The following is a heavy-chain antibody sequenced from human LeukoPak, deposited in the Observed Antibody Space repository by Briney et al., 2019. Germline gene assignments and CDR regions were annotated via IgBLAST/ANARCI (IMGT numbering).Heavy chain of an antibody. V-gene: IGHV3-7*01. CDR3: ARGPYYDSSGYYYDFYFDY. CDR1: GFTFSSYW. Sequence: GGSLRLSCAASGFTFSSYWMSWVRQAPGKGLEWVANIKQDGSEKYYVDSAKGRFTISRDNAKNSLYLQMNSLRAEDTAVYYCARGPYYDSSGYYYDFYFDYWGQGTLVTVSS. CDR2: IKQDGSEK. D-gene: IGHD3-22*01. J-gene: IGHJ4*02.